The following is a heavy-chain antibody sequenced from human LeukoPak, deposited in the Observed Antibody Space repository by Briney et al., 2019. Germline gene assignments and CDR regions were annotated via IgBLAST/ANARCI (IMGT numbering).Heavy chain of an antibody. D-gene: IGHD3-10*01. V-gene: IGHV3-30*03. CDR2: KSYDGSNK. J-gene: IGHJ4*02. CDR1: GFTFSSYG. Sequence: QPETSLRLSCAASGFTFSSYGMHWVRQAPGKGLGLVAVKSYDGSNKYYADSVKGRFTISRDNSKNTLYLQMNSLRAEDTAVYYSAIDYGATYYYGSGSYYTDYWGQGTLVTVSS. CDR3: AIDYGATYYYGSGSYYTDY.